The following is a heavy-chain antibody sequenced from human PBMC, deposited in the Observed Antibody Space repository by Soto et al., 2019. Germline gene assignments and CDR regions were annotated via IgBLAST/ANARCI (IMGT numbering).Heavy chain of an antibody. Sequence: QVQLQESGPGLVKPSDTLSLTCAVSGYSISSSNWWGWIRQPPGKGLEWIGYIYYSGTTYYNPSLNSLITLSLDTSKNQSSLKLTSVPAVDTAVYYGARRDIPGPIDYWGQGTLVTVSS. CDR1: GYSISSSNW. CDR3: ARRDIPGPIDY. J-gene: IGHJ4*02. CDR2: IYYSGTT. V-gene: IGHV4-28*01.